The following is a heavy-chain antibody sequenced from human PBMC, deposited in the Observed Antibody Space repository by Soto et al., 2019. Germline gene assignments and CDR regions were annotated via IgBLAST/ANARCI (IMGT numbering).Heavy chain of an antibody. V-gene: IGHV4-34*01. D-gene: IGHD6-6*01. CDR1: GGSFSGYY. Sequence: QVQLQQWGAGLLKPSETLSLTCAVYGGSFSGYYWSWIRQPPGKGLAWIGEINHSGSTNYNPSRKTRVTISVDTSKNQFSLKLSSVTAADTAVYYCARLRRSSSYYYYGMDVWVQGTTVTVSS. J-gene: IGHJ6*02. CDR2: INHSGST. CDR3: ARLRRSSSYYYYGMDV.